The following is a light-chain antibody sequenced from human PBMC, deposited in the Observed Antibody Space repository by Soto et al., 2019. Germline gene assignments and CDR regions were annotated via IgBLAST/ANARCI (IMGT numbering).Light chain of an antibody. V-gene: IGKV3-11*01. CDR3: QKYNNWPPIT. Sequence: EIVLTQSPATLSFSPGERATLSCRASQSVSSYLAWYHQKPGQAPRLLIYDASNRAPGIPARFSGSGSGTDFTLTISRLEPEDFAVYYCQKYNNWPPITFGQGRRREIK. CDR2: DAS. CDR1: QSVSSY. J-gene: IGKJ5*01.